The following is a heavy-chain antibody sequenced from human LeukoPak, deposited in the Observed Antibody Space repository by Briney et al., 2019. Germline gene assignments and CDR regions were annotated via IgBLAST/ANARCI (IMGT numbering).Heavy chain of an antibody. D-gene: IGHD3-22*01. CDR3: ARMSYYDSSGDNWFDP. V-gene: IGHV1-8*02. CDR2: MNPNSGNT. CDR1: GYTFTSYD. Sequence: GASVKVSCKASGYTFTSYDINWVRQATGQGLEWMGWMNPNSGNTGYAQKFQGRVTMIRDTSISTAYMELSSLRSEDTAVYYCARMSYYDSSGDNWFDPWGQGTLVTVSS. J-gene: IGHJ5*02.